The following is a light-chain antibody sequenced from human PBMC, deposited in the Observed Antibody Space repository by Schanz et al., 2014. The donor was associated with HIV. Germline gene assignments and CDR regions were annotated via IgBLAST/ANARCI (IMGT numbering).Light chain of an antibody. J-gene: IGKJ2*01. CDR2: QAS. Sequence: DIQMTQSPSTLSASVGDGVTITCRASQYISRWLAWYQQKPGQAPHLLIYQASTLQTGVSSRFSGSGSGTEFTLTISGLLPDDFATYFCQQFHTDPYTFGQGTKLEIK. CDR3: QQFHTDPYT. CDR1: QYISRW. V-gene: IGKV1-5*03.